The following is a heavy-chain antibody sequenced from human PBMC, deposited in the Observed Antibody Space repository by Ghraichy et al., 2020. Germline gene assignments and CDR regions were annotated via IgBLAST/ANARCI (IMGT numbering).Heavy chain of an antibody. CDR2: TYYRSKWYN. CDR1: GDSVSRDIVSGNTIA. D-gene: IGHD5-24*01. J-gene: IGHJ3*02. Sequence: SQTLSLTCAISGDSVSRDIVSGNTIAWNWIRQSPSRGLEWLGRTYYRSKWYNDYAVSVKSRISINPDTSKNQFSLQLNSVTPEDTAVYFCTRGIKNAFDIWGQGTIVTVSS. CDR3: TRGIKNAFDI. V-gene: IGHV6-1*01.